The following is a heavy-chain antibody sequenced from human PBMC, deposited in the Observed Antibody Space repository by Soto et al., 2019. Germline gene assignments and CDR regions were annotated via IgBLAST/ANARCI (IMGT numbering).Heavy chain of an antibody. CDR1: GFTFRSFA. V-gene: IGHV3-30*04. J-gene: IGHJ4*02. CDR2: VSFDGNRQ. CDR3: ARRHREVPALIGDYFDY. Sequence: QVQLVESGGGVVQPGKSLTLSCAASGFTFRSFAMHWVRQPPGKGLEWVAVVSFDGNRQYFSDSVKGRFTISRDNSKNTVSLHMNSLRDDDSALYYCARRHREVPALIGDYFDYWGQGTLVTVSS. D-gene: IGHD2-2*01.